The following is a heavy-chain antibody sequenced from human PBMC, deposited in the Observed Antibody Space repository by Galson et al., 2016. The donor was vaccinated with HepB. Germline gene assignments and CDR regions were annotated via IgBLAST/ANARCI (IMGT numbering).Heavy chain of an antibody. CDR1: GGTFSSYV. D-gene: IGHD6-13*01. Sequence: SVKVSCKASGGTFSSYVISWVRQAPGQGLEWMGGIIPMFGTANYAQKFQGRVTITADESTSTAYMELSSLRSDDTAVYYCARDQGIAGPGTWNYWGQGTLVTVSS. CDR3: ARDQGIAGPGTWNY. CDR2: IIPMFGTA. V-gene: IGHV1-69*13. J-gene: IGHJ4*02.